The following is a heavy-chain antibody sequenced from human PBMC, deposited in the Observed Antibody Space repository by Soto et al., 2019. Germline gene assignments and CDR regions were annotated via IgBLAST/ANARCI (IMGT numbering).Heavy chain of an antibody. Sequence: QVHLVQSGAEVKKPGASVKVSCKASGDTFRTHGISWMRQVPGQGLEWMGWVSVHNGNTNYEQKFEGRVTMTTDTSTSTAYMELRRLRSDDTAVYYCGSLNSSGWHTGYYFDSWGQGNLVTVSS. CDR3: GSLNSSGWHTGYYFDS. CDR2: VSVHNGNT. CDR1: GDTFRTHG. J-gene: IGHJ4*02. D-gene: IGHD6-19*01. V-gene: IGHV1-18*01.